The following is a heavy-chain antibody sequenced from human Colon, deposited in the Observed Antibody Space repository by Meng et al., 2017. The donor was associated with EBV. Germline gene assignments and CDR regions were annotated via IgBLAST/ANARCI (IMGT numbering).Heavy chain of an antibody. V-gene: IGHV4-59*08. CDR2: IYYSGST. CDR1: GGSIGSYY. CDR3: ARHFINWFDP. J-gene: IGHJ5*02. Sequence: QVHLQGSGPGLVKPSEALSLTCTVSGGSIGSYYWSWIRQPPGKGLEWIGYIYYSGSTNYNPSLKSRVTISVDTSKNQFSLKLSSVTAADTAVYYCARHFINWFDPWGQGTLVTVSS.